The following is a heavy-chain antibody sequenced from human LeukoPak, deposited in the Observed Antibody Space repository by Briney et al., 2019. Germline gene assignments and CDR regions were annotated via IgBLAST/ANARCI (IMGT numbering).Heavy chain of an antibody. V-gene: IGHV4-59*12. Sequence: SETLSLTCTVSVDSISNYYWSWIRQPPGKGLEWIGYIYYTGSTNYNPSFKSRVTISVDTSKNQFSLKLSSVTAADTAVYYCARGRGCSGGSCYLDYWGQGTLVTVSS. J-gene: IGHJ4*02. CDR2: IYYTGST. D-gene: IGHD2-15*01. CDR3: ARGRGCSGGSCYLDY. CDR1: VDSISNYY.